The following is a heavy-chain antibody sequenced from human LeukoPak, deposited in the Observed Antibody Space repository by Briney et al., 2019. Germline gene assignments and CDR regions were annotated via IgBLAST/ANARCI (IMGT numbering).Heavy chain of an antibody. J-gene: IGHJ4*02. CDR2: IYPGDSDT. CDR3: ARHGGDDFWSGYYPSFDY. CDR1: GYSFTSYW. V-gene: IGHV5-51*01. Sequence: GESLKISCKDAGYSFTSYWIGWVRQMPGKGLEWMGIIYPGDSDTRYSPSFQGQVTISADKSISTAYLQWSSLKASETAMYYCARHGGDDFWSGYYPSFDYWGQGTLVTVSS. D-gene: IGHD3-3*01.